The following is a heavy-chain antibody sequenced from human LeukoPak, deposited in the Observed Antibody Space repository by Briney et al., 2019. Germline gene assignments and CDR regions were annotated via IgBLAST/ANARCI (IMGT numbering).Heavy chain of an antibody. V-gene: IGHV3-48*01. D-gene: IGHD3-22*01. CDR3: ARDRITMIVVGPNYFDY. CDR1: GFTFSSYS. CDR2: ISSSSSTI. Sequence: GGSLRLSCAASGFTFSSYSMNWVRQAPGKGLEWVSYISSSSSTIYYADSVKGRFTISRDNAKNSLYLQMNSLRAEDTAVYYCARDRITMIVVGPNYFDYWGQGTLVTVSS. J-gene: IGHJ4*02.